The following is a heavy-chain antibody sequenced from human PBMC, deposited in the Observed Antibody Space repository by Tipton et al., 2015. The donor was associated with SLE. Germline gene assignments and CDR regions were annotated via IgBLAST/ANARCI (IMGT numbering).Heavy chain of an antibody. CDR3: AGDAGGSPFDP. D-gene: IGHD1-26*01. J-gene: IGHJ5*02. CDR1: GFAFSSHW. Sequence: SLRLSCAASGFAFSSHWMHWVRQAPGKGLVWVSHINGDGDSMRYADSVKGRFTISKDNSKKTLYLQMNSLRAEDTAQYYCAGDAGGSPFDPWGQGTLVTVSS. V-gene: IGHV3-74*01. CDR2: INGDGDSM.